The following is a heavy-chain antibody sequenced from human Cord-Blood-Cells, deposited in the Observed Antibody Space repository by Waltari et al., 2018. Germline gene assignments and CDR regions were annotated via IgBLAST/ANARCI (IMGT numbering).Heavy chain of an antibody. D-gene: IGHD2-21*01. CDR1: GGTFSSYA. J-gene: IGHJ5*02. V-gene: IGHV1-69*01. CDR3: ARAEGCGGDCYSQWFEP. CDR2: IIPIIGTA. Sequence: QVQLVQSGAEVKKPGSSVKVSCKASGGTFSSYAISWVRQAPGHGLSWMGGIIPIIGTANYAQQFQGRVTITADESTSTAYMELSSLRAEDTAVYYCARAEGCGGDCYSQWFEPWGQGTLVTVSS.